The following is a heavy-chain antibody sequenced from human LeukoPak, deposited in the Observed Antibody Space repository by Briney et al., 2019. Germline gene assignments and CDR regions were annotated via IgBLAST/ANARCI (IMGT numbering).Heavy chain of an antibody. CDR2: ISGSGGST. V-gene: IGHV3-23*01. CDR3: AKVFYPAAGTGRVDFPFDY. Sequence: GGTLRLSCAASGFTFSSYAMSWVRQAPGKGLEWVSSISGSGGSTYYADSVKGRFTISRDNSKTTLYLQMNSLRAEDTAVYYCAKVFYPAAGTGRVDFPFDYWGQGALVTVSS. D-gene: IGHD6-13*01. CDR1: GFTFSSYA. J-gene: IGHJ4*02.